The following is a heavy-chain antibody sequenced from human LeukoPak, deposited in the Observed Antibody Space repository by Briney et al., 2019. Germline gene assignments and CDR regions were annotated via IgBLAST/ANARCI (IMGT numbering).Heavy chain of an antibody. CDR2: IYYSGIT. J-gene: IGHJ2*01. V-gene: IGHV4-59*11. CDR3: ARGGGDYWYFDL. D-gene: IGHD4-17*01. Sequence: PSETLSLTCTVSGGSFSSHYWSWIRQPPGKGLEWIGYIYYSGITNYNPSLKSRVTISVDTSKNQISLKPSSVTAADTAVYYCARGGGDYWYFDLWGRGTLVTVSS. CDR1: GGSFSSHY.